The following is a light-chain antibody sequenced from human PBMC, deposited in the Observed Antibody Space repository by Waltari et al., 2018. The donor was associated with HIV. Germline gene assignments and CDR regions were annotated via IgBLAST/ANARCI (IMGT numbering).Light chain of an antibody. V-gene: IGLV2-8*01. Sequence: QSALTQPPSASGSPGPSVTASCTGTSSALGYFTYASWYQQHPGKAPKLLIYDVNKRPSGVPDRFSASKSGATASLTVSGLLAEDEADYYCAAYAGNNIVIFGGGTKVTV. CDR2: DVN. CDR1: SSALGYFTY. CDR3: AAYAGNNIVI. J-gene: IGLJ2*01.